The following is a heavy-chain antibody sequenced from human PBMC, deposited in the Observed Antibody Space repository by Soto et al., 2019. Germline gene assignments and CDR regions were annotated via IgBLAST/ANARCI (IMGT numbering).Heavy chain of an antibody. V-gene: IGHV4-39*01. CDR1: CGSITRRNHY. Sequence: SETLSLTCIVACGSITRRNHYWGWVRQPPGKGLEWGASIHHTGAPYYNPSRRSRIKMSIYTSKNRFSLSLTSGTAADTATYFCSTYSYDHHNSGYHDSWGQGTLVT. D-gene: IGHD3-22*01. CDR2: IHHTGAP. J-gene: IGHJ5*01. CDR3: STYSYDHHNSGYHDS.